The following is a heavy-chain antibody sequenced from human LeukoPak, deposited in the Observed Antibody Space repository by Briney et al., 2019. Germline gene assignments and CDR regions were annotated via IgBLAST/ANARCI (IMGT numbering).Heavy chain of an antibody. J-gene: IGHJ6*02. Sequence: GRSLRLSCAASGFTFSSYAMHWVRQAPGKGLEWVAVISYDGSNKYYADSVKGRFTISRDNSKNTLYLQMNSLRAEDTAVYYCAKDLVSDFWSGPLVRSYGMDVWGQGTTVTVSS. V-gene: IGHV3-30-3*01. CDR2: ISYDGSNK. D-gene: IGHD3-3*01. CDR3: AKDLVSDFWSGPLVRSYGMDV. CDR1: GFTFSSYA.